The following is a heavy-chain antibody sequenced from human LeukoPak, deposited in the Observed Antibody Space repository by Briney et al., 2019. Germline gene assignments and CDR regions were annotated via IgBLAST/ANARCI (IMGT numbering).Heavy chain of an antibody. CDR2: INHSGST. CDR3: ARGKGYGGRRDLSNWFDP. J-gene: IGHJ5*02. CDR1: GGSFSGYY. V-gene: IGHV4-34*01. Sequence: KPSETLSLTCAVYGGSFSGYYWSWIRQPPGKGLEWIGEINHSGSTDYNPSLKSRVTISVDTSKNQFSLKLSSVTAADTAVYYCARGKGYGGRRDLSNWFDPWGQGTLVTVSS. D-gene: IGHD4-23*01.